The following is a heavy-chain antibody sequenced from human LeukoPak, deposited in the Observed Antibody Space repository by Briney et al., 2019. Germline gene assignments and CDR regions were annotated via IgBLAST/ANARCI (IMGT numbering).Heavy chain of an antibody. CDR3: ARDFVWFAIDY. CDR1: GFTFSTYW. Sequence: GGSLRLSCAASGFTFSTYWMTWVRQAPGKGLEWVANIKQDGSEKNYVDSVKGRFTISRDNAKNSLYLQMNSLRAEDTAVYYCARDFVWFAIDYWGQGTLVTVSS. D-gene: IGHD3-10*01. CDR2: IKQDGSEK. J-gene: IGHJ4*02. V-gene: IGHV3-7*01.